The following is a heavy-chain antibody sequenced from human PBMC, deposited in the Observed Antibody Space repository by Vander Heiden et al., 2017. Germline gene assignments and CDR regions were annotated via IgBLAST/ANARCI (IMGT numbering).Heavy chain of an antibody. CDR2: IWYDGSNK. Sequence: VQPLDPAAGPSRPRRSLRLSCAACGSPFPSYCLRGGRQALGKVLEWVAVIWYDGSNKYYADSVKGRFAISRENSKNTLYLQMNSLRAEDTAVYYCARDGDILTGYYYYYGMDVWGQGTTVTVSS. J-gene: IGHJ6*02. D-gene: IGHD3-9*01. CDR1: GSPFPSYC. V-gene: IGHV3-33*08. CDR3: ARDGDILTGYYYYYGMDV.